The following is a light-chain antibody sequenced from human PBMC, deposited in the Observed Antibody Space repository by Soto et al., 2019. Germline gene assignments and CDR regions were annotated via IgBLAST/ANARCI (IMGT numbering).Light chain of an antibody. CDR3: QQHNSYSRT. CDR2: DAS. V-gene: IGKV1-5*01. CDR1: QSISGY. J-gene: IGKJ1*01. Sequence: DTQLIQSPSNRSASIGDSVTITCRARQSISGYLAXXRQKPGKAPNLRIYDASSLHVGVPSRFSGGGSGTQFTLTISSLQPDDCATYYCQQHNSYSRTFGQRTKVDIK.